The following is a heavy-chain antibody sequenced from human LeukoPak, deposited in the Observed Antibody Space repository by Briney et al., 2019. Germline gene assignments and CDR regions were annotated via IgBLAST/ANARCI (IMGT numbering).Heavy chain of an antibody. CDR2: ISYDGSNK. J-gene: IGHJ4*02. Sequence: GGSLRLSCAASGFTFSSYAMHWVRQAPGKGLEWVAVISYDGSNKYYADSVKGRFTISRDNSKNTLYLQMNSLRAEDTAVYYCAKGGTSSGSESYFDYWGQGTLVTVSS. V-gene: IGHV3-30*04. CDR3: AKGGTSSGSESYFDY. CDR1: GFTFSSYA. D-gene: IGHD3-22*01.